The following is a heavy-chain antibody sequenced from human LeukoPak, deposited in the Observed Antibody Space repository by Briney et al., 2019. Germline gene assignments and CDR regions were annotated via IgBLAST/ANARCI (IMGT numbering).Heavy chain of an antibody. CDR2: IDWDDDK. D-gene: IGHD4-17*01. CDR1: GFSLNTIGLC. J-gene: IGHJ4*02. CDR3: ARISRDDCGDYDYFDY. V-gene: IGHV2-70*01. Sequence: SGPALVKPTQTLTLTCTVSGFSLNTIGLCVSWIRQPPGKALEWLALIDWDDDKYYSTSLKTRLTISKDTSKNQVVLTMTNMDPADTATYYCARISRDDCGDYDYFDYWGQGTLVTVSS.